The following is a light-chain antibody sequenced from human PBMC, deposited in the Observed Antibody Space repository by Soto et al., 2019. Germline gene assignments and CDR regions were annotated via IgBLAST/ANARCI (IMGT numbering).Light chain of an antibody. CDR1: QSVSSY. Sequence: EIVLTQSPATLSLSPGERATLSCRASQSVSSYLAWYQQKPGQAPRLLIYDASNRATGIPARFSGRGSGTDFTLTISSLEPEDFAVYYCQQRRSWPITFGQGTRLEIK. V-gene: IGKV3-11*01. CDR2: DAS. J-gene: IGKJ5*01. CDR3: QQRRSWPIT.